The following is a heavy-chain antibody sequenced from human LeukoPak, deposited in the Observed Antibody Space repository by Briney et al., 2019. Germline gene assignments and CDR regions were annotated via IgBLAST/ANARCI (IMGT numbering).Heavy chain of an antibody. CDR3: AREFWYYDFWSGSFFDI. V-gene: IGHV4-34*01. Sequence: SETLSLTCAVYGGSLSGYYWSWIRQPPGKGLEWIGEINHSGSTNYNPSLKSRVTISVDTSKNQFSLKLSSVTAADTAVYYCAREFWYYDFWSGSFFDIWGQGTMVTVSS. J-gene: IGHJ3*02. D-gene: IGHD3-3*01. CDR2: INHSGST. CDR1: GGSLSGYY.